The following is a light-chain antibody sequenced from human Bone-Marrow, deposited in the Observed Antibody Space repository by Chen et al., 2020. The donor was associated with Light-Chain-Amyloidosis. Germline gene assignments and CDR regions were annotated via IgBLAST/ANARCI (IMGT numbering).Light chain of an antibody. CDR3: QVWDRSSDRPV. CDR2: EDS. Sequence: SYVLTQPSSVSVAPGQPATIACGGNNIGATSVHWYQQKPGQAPLLVVYEDSDRPSGSPERVSGSNSGNTATLTISRVEAGDEADYYCQVWDRSSDRPVFGGGTKLTVL. V-gene: IGLV3-21*02. CDR1: NIGATS. J-gene: IGLJ3*02.